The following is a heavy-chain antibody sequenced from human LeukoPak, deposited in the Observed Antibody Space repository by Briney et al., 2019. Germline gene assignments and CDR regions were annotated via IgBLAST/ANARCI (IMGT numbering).Heavy chain of an antibody. CDR2: ISTYNGDT. CDR1: GYPFTTYG. Sequence: ASVKVSCKASGYPFTTYGISWVRQAPGQGLEWMGWISTYNGDTNYAQKFQGRVTMTRDTSISTAYMEVSRLRSDDTAVYYCATNPAATRGFDNWGQGTLVTVSS. J-gene: IGHJ4*02. CDR3: ATNPAATRGFDN. V-gene: IGHV1-18*01. D-gene: IGHD2-2*01.